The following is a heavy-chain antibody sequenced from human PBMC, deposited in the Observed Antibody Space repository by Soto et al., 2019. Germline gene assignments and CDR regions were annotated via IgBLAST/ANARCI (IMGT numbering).Heavy chain of an antibody. CDR1: GGSFSGYY. D-gene: IGHD6-6*01. CDR2: INHSGST. Sequence: QVQLQQWGAGLLKPSETLSLTCAVYGGSFSGYYWSWIRQPPGKGLEWIGEINHSGSTNYNPSHKSRVTISVDTSKNQFSLKLSSVTAADTAVYYGASSYSSSSNWFDPWGQGTLVTVSS. CDR3: ASSYSSSSNWFDP. V-gene: IGHV4-34*01. J-gene: IGHJ5*02.